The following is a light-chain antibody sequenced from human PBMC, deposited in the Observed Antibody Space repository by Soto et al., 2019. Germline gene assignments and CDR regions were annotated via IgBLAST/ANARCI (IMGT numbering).Light chain of an antibody. J-gene: IGLJ2*01. CDR3: SSYTTSSTVL. CDR1: SSDVGDYHY. CDR2: DVS. V-gene: IGLV2-14*03. Sequence: QPVLTQPASVSGSPGQSITIPCTGTSSDVGDYHYVSWYQQHPGKAPKLMIYDVSYRPSGVSNRFAGSKSGDTASLTISGLQAEDEADYYCSSYTTSSTVLFGGGTKVTVL.